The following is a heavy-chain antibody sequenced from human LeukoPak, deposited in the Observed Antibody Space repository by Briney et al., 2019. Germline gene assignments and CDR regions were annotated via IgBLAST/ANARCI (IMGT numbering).Heavy chain of an antibody. D-gene: IGHD1-26*01. CDR2: INSDGSST. J-gene: IGHJ5*02. CDR1: GFTFSSYW. CDR3: ARGVGGDSRFDP. V-gene: IGHV3-74*01. Sequence: GGSLRLSCAASGFTFSSYWMHWVRQAPGKGLVWVSRINSDGSSTRYADSVKGRFTISRDNAKNTLYLQMNSLRAEDTAVYYCARGVGGDSRFDPWGQGTLVTVSS.